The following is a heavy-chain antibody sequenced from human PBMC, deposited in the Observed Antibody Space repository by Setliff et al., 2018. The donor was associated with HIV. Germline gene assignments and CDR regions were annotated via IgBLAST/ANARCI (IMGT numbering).Heavy chain of an antibody. Sequence: GGSLRLSCAASGFTFDDYAMHWVRQAPGKGLEWVSGISWNSGSIGYADSVKGRFTISRDNAKNSLYLQMNSLRAEDMALYYCAKDIAAGDNNNHETNYHYYGLDVWGQGTAVTVSS. J-gene: IGHJ6*02. V-gene: IGHV3-9*03. CDR2: ISWNSGSI. D-gene: IGHD6-25*01. CDR3: AKDIAAGDNNNHETNYHYYGLDV. CDR1: GFTFDDYA.